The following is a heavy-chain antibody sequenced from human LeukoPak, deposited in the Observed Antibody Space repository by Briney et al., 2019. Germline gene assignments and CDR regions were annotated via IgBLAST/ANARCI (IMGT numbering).Heavy chain of an antibody. CDR1: GFTFSSYG. V-gene: IGHV3-33*01. D-gene: IGHD3-16*01. CDR2: IWYDGSKM. Sequence: GGSLRLSCVVSGFTFSSYGMHWLRQALGKGLEWVAVIWYDGSKMFYGDSVKGRFSVSRDDSKNTLYLQMSSLRAEDTAVYYCTRDGGSGIDYWGQGTLVTVSS. J-gene: IGHJ4*02. CDR3: TRDGGSGIDY.